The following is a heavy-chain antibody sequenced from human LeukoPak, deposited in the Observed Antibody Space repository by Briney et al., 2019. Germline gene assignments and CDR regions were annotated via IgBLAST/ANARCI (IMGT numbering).Heavy chain of an antibody. J-gene: IGHJ4*02. CDR2: IYPSDSDT. CDR3: ARRDPQGGSDY. V-gene: IGHV5-51*01. Sequence: GESLKISCKGSGYSFTNYWIGWVRQMPGKSLDWMGIIYPSDSDTRYNPSFQGQVTISADKSISTAYLQWSSLKASDTAMYYCARRDPQGGSDYWGQGTLVTVSS. CDR1: GYSFTNYW.